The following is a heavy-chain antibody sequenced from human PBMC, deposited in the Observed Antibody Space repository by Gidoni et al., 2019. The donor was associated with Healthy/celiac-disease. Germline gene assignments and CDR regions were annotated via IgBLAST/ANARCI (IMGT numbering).Heavy chain of an antibody. Sequence: EVQLVESGGGLVKPGGSLRLSCAASGFTFSNAWMSWVRQAPGKGLEWVGRIKSKTDGGTTDYAAPVKGRFTISRDDSKNTLYLQMNSLKTEDTAVYYCTTDPRGSMWFGAYYGMDVWGQGTTVTVSS. CDR2: IKSKTDGGTT. D-gene: IGHD3-10*01. J-gene: IGHJ6*02. CDR3: TTDPRGSMWFGAYYGMDV. V-gene: IGHV3-15*01. CDR1: GFTFSNAW.